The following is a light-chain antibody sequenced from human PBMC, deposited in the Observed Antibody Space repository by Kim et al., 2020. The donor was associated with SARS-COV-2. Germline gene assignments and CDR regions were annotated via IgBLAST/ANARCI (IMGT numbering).Light chain of an antibody. V-gene: IGLV3-1*01. CDR2: QDS. J-gene: IGLJ2*01. CDR3: QAWDSSTHVV. Sequence: SPGQTASIACSGDKLGDKYACWYQQKPGQSPVLVIYQDSKRPSGIPARFSGSNSRNTATLTISGTQAMDEADYYCQAWDSSTHVVFGGGTQLTVL. CDR1: KLGDKY.